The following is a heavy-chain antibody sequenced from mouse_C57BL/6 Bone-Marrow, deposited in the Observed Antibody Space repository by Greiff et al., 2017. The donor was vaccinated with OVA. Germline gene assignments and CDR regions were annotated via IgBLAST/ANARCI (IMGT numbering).Heavy chain of an antibody. Sequence: VQLQQSGAELARPGASVKMSCKASGYTFTSYTMYWVKQRPGQGLEWIGYINPSSGYNKYNQKFKDKATLTADKSSSTAYMQLISLTSEDSAFYYCARGEAYYSNYVLFAYWGQGTLVTVSA. CDR3: ARGEAYYSNYVLFAY. V-gene: IGHV1-4*01. J-gene: IGHJ3*01. CDR1: GYTFTSYT. D-gene: IGHD2-5*01. CDR2: INPSSGYN.